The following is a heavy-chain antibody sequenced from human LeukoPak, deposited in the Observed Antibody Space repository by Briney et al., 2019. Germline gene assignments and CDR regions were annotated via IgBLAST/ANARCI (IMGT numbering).Heavy chain of an antibody. CDR3: ARVEGGYYIYYFDY. CDR2: IYPTGST. Sequence: SETLSLTCTVSGYSISSGYYWGWIRQPPGKGLEWIGNIYPTGSTYYNPSLKSRVTISVDTSKNQFSLKLSSVTAADTAVYYCARVEGGYYIYYFDYWGQGTLVTVSS. J-gene: IGHJ4*02. V-gene: IGHV4-38-2*02. CDR1: GYSISSGYY. D-gene: IGHD2-15*01.